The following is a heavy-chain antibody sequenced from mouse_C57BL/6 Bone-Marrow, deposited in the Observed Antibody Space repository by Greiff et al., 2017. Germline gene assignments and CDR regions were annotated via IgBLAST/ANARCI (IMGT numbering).Heavy chain of an antibody. V-gene: IGHV1-82*01. CDR2: IYPGDGDT. Sequence: QVHVKQSGPEPVKPGASVKISCKASGYAFSSSWMNWVKQRPGKGLEWIGRIYPGDGDTNYNGKFKGKATLTADKSSSTAYMQLSSLTAEDSAVYFCATYYSTWGQGTTLTVSS. J-gene: IGHJ2*01. CDR1: GYAFSSSW. CDR3: ATYYST. D-gene: IGHD2-5*01.